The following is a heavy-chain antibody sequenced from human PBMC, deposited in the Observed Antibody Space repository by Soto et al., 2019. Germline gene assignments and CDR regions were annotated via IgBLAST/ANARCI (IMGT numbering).Heavy chain of an antibody. CDR2: IYSGGST. V-gene: IGHV3-66*01. J-gene: IGHJ3*02. Sequence: GGSLRLSCAASGFTVSSNYMSWVRQAPGKGLEWVSVIYSGGSTYYADSVKGRFTISRDNSKNTLYLQMNSLRAEDTAVYYCARDFRGRFLEWGDAFDIWGQGTMVTVSS. D-gene: IGHD3-3*01. CDR3: ARDFRGRFLEWGDAFDI. CDR1: GFTVSSNY.